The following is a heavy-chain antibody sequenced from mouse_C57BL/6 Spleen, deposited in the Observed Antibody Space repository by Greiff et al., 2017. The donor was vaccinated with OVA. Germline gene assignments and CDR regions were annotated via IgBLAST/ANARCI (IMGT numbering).Heavy chain of an antibody. CDR3: AIPDWGAMDY. J-gene: IGHJ4*01. CDR2: ISSGGSYT. Sequence: EVQGVESGGDLVKPGGSLKLSCAASGFTFSSYGMSWVRQTPDKRLEWVATISSGGSYTYYPDSVKGRFTISRDNAKNTLYLQMSSLKSEDTAMYYCAIPDWGAMDYWGQGTSVTVSS. V-gene: IGHV5-6*01. D-gene: IGHD4-1*01. CDR1: GFTFSSYG.